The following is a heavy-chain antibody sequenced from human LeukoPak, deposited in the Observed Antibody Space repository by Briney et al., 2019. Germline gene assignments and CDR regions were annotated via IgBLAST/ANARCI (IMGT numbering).Heavy chain of an antibody. CDR1: GYSFAGYH. CDR3: ARGAAFWSGYNDY. V-gene: IGHV1-2*02. D-gene: IGHD3-3*01. J-gene: IGHJ4*02. CDR2: VNPNGGDT. Sequence: ASVKVSCKSSGYSFAGYHMHWVRQAPGQGLEWMGWVNPNGGDTNYAQKFQGRVTMTRDTSVSTAYMELSGLRSDDTAVYYCARGAAFWSGYNDYWGQGTLVSVSS.